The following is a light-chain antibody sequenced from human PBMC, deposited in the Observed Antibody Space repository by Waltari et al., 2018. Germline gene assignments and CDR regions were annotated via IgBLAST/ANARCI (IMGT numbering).Light chain of an antibody. J-gene: IGLJ2*01. CDR1: NIGSKS. V-gene: IGLV3-21*03. CDR3: QVWDSRSDQVV. Sequence: SYVLTQPPSVSVAPGKTARITCGGNNIGSKSVHWYQQKPGQAPVLVVYDDSDGPSGSPERCSGSDSGNSATRTISRVEAGDEADYYCQVWDSRSDQVVFGGGTKLTVL. CDR2: DDS.